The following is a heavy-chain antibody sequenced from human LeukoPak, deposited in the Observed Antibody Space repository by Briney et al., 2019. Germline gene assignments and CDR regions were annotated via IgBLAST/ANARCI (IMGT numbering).Heavy chain of an antibody. CDR3: ARTGSSSGYYYHGMDV. D-gene: IGHD6-6*01. V-gene: IGHV3-74*01. CDR1: GFPFNSYW. CDR2: INSDGSSP. Sequence: GGSLRLSCAASGFPFNSYWMHWVRQAPGKGLVWVSRINSDGSSPTYADSVKGRFTISGDNAKNTLYLQMNSLRAEDTAVYYCARTGSSSGYYYHGMDVWGQGTTVTVSS. J-gene: IGHJ6*02.